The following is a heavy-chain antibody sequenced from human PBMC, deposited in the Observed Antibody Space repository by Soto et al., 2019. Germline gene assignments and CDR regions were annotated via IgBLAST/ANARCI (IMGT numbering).Heavy chain of an antibody. CDR3: ATSYFDFWSGSYLAYVDY. Sequence: QVRLQQWGAGLLMPSETLSRTCAVYGASFTGYYWSWIRQAPGKGLEWIGEINHRGSTNYNPSLKSRVTRSVDTSKKQFSLKLSSVTAADTAVYSCATSYFDFWSGSYLAYVDYWSQGTLVTVSS. D-gene: IGHD3-3*01. J-gene: IGHJ4*02. CDR2: INHRGST. V-gene: IGHV4-34*01. CDR1: GASFTGYY.